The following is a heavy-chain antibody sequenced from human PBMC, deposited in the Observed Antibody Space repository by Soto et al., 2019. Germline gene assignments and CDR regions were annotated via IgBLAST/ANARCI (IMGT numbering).Heavy chain of an antibody. J-gene: IGHJ4*02. CDR1: GGTFSSYA. CDR2: IIPIFGTA. CDR3: ASGLLSQIPRNFDY. D-gene: IGHD3-10*01. Sequence: VSCKASGGTFSSYAISWVRQAPGQGLEWMGGIIPIFGTANYAQKFQGRVTITADESTSTAYMELSSLRSEDTAVYYCASGLLSQIPRNFDYWGQGTLVTVSS. V-gene: IGHV1-69*01.